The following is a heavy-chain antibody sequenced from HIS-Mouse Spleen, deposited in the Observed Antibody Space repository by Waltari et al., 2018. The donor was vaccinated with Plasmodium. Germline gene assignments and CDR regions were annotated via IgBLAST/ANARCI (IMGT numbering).Heavy chain of an antibody. CDR3: ARLGIPYVDTAMAVGY. V-gene: IGHV3-66*01. Sequence: EVQLVESGGGLVQPGGSLRLSCAASRLTVGRNHMSWVRQAPGKGLEWVSVIYRGGSTYYADSVKGRFTISRDNSKNTLYLQMNSLRAEDTAVYYCARLGIPYVDTAMAVGYWGQGTLVTVSS. D-gene: IGHD5-18*01. CDR2: IYRGGST. J-gene: IGHJ4*02. CDR1: RLTVGRNH.